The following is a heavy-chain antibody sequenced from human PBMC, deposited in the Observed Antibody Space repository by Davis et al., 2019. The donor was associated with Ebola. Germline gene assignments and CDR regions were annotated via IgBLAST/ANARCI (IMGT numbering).Heavy chain of an antibody. CDR3: ASLNWNYG. CDR2: VHYGGNT. Sequence: SETLSLTCAVSGASISTNYWGWIRQPPGTGLEWVGTVHYGGNTYQNPSLKSRVAISVDTSKKQFSLNLTSVTAADTAVYYCASLNWNYGWGQGTLVTVSS. J-gene: IGHJ4*02. CDR1: GASISTNY. D-gene: IGHD1-7*01. V-gene: IGHV4-39*07.